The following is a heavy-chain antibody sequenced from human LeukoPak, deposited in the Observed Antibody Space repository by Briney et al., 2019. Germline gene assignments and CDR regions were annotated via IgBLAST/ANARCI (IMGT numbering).Heavy chain of an antibody. CDR3: AKSDPLMTAAGIFDS. D-gene: IGHD6-13*01. Sequence: GGSLRLSCAASGFRFSTYAMSWVRQAPGKGLEWVSGISGSTGLTHYADSVKGRFTMSRDNSKDTVHLQMNTLRAEDTAVYYCAKSDPLMTAAGIFDSWGQGTLVTVSS. CDR1: GFRFSTYA. V-gene: IGHV3-23*01. J-gene: IGHJ4*02. CDR2: ISGSTGLT.